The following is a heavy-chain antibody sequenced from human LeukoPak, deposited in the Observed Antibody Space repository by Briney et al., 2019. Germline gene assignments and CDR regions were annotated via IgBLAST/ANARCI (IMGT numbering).Heavy chain of an antibody. CDR1: EFTFSSYS. CDR2: ISSSSSTI. CDR3: ARGQACSSTSCYGFDY. V-gene: IGHV3-48*01. J-gene: IGHJ4*02. Sequence: GGSLRLSCAASEFTFSSYSMNWVRQAPGKGLEWVSYISSSSSTIYYADSVKGRFTISRDNAKNSLYLQMNSLRAEDTAVYYCARGQACSSTSCYGFDYWGQGTLVTVSS. D-gene: IGHD2-2*01.